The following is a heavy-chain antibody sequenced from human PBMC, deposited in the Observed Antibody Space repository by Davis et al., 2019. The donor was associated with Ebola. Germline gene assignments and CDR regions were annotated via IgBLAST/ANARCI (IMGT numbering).Heavy chain of an antibody. CDR1: GFTFSSYE. CDR2: ISSSGSTI. V-gene: IGHV3-48*03. Sequence: PGGSLRLSCAASGFTFSSYEMNWVRQAPGKGLEWVSYISSSGSTIYYADSVKGRFTISRDNAKNSLYLQMNSLRAEDTAVYYCARSLRSGYTYKTYYYYGMDVWGQGTTVTVSS. J-gene: IGHJ6*02. CDR3: ARSLRSGYTYKTYYYYGMDV. D-gene: IGHD5-12*01.